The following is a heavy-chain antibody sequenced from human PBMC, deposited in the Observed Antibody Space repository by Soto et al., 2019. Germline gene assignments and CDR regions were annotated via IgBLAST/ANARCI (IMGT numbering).Heavy chain of an antibody. D-gene: IGHD3-3*01. CDR1: GFTFSSYA. J-gene: IGHJ5*02. CDR2: ISGSGGST. CDR3: AKTPYDFWSGYMGPEENWFDP. V-gene: IGHV3-23*01. Sequence: PGGSLRPPCAASGFTFSSYAMSWVRQAPGKGLEWVSAISGSGGSTYYADSVKGRFTISRDNSKNTLYLQMNSLRAEDTAVYYCAKTPYDFWSGYMGPEENWFDPWGQGTLVTVSS.